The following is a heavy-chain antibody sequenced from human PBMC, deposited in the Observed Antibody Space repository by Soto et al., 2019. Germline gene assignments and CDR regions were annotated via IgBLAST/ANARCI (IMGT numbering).Heavy chain of an antibody. CDR1: GGSINAYY. CDR2: IYHSGST. V-gene: IGHV4-59*01. J-gene: IGHJ4*02. CDR3: AIGLRGYSYVYAHF. Sequence: QVQLQESGPRLVKPSETLSLTCNVSGGSINAYYWNWIRQTPGKGLEWIGYIYHSGSTNYNPALESRLSMSVDTSSNQFSLKLRSVTAADTAVYFCAIGLRGYSYVYAHFWGQGILVTVSS. D-gene: IGHD5-18*01.